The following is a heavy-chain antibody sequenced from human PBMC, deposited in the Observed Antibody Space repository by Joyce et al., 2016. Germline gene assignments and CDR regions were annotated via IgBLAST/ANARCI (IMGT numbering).Heavy chain of an antibody. CDR3: ASGFNFKGRSFFDY. D-gene: IGHD3-10*01. Sequence: QLQLQESGSGLVKPSQTLSLTCAVSGVSVSSGGYSWSWIRQPPGKGLEWIGYIYHNESTYYNPSLKSRVTISVDRSKNQFSLKLASVTAADTAVYYCASGFNFKGRSFFDYWGQGALVTVSS. CDR1: GVSVSSGGYS. CDR2: IYHNEST. V-gene: IGHV4-30-2*01. J-gene: IGHJ4*02.